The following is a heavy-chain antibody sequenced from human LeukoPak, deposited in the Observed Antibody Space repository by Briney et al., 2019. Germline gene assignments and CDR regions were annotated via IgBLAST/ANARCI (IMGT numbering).Heavy chain of an antibody. CDR2: ISAYNGNT. J-gene: IGHJ4*02. V-gene: IGHV1-18*04. CDR3: ARVGYYGSGSYPRVPSYYFDY. D-gene: IGHD3-10*01. Sequence: ASVKVSCKASGYTFTSYYMHWVRQAPGQGLEWMGWISAYNGNTNYAQKLQGRVTMTTDTSTSTAYMELRSLRSDDTAVYYCARVGYYGSGSYPRVPSYYFDYWGQGTLVTVSS. CDR1: GYTFTSYY.